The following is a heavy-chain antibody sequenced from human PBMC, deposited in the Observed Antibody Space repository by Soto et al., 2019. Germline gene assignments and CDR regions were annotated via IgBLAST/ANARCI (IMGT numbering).Heavy chain of an antibody. D-gene: IGHD7-27*01. V-gene: IGHV2-26*01. Sequence: QVTLKESGPVLVKPTETLTLTCTVSAFSPSNARLGVSWIRQPPGKALEWLAHIFSNDEKSYSKSLKTRLTTPRDASTSQVVLTMANIDPVDTATYYCARIQPGDEGGYFDSWGQGTLVTVSS. CDR2: IFSNDEK. CDR3: ARIQPGDEGGYFDS. CDR1: AFSPSNARLG. J-gene: IGHJ4*02.